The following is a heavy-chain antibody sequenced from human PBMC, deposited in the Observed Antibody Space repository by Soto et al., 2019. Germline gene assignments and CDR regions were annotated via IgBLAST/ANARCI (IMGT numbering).Heavy chain of an antibody. D-gene: IGHD5-12*01. V-gene: IGHV3-21*01. CDR3: ARAIVATSDFDY. CDR1: GFTFGSYS. J-gene: IGHJ4*02. Sequence: NPGGSLRLCCAASGFTFGSYSMNWVRQAPGKGLEWVSSISSSSSYIYYADSVKGRFTVSSDNAKNSLYLQMNSLRAEHTALYYCARAIVATSDFDYSGQRTVVTVAS. CDR2: ISSSSSYI.